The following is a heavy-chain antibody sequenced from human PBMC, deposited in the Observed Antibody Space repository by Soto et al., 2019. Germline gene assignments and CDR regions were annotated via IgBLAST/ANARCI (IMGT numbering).Heavy chain of an antibody. CDR2: IYYSGST. J-gene: IGHJ4*02. CDR1: GGSISSSSYY. D-gene: IGHD6-19*01. Sequence: SETLSLTCTVSGGSISSSSYYWGWIRQPPGKGLEWIGSIYYSGSTYYNPSLKSRVTISVDTSKNQFSLKLSSVTAADTAVYYCATTSSGWYGQLFYFDYWGQGTLVTVSS. CDR3: ATTSSGWYGQLFYFDY. V-gene: IGHV4-39*01.